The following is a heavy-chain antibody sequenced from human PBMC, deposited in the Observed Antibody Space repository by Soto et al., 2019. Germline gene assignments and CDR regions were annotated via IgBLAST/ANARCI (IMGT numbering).Heavy chain of an antibody. D-gene: IGHD3-22*01. CDR2: IYPDDSDT. J-gene: IGHJ4*02. Sequence: GESLKISCQTSVFSFTSHWIGWVRQMPGKGLEWMGIIYPDDSDTRYSPSFQGQVTISADKSIGTAYLQWSSLKASDTAIYFCARQAYDTSGYRYFDFWGQGTLVTVSS. V-gene: IGHV5-51*01. CDR1: VFSFTSHW. CDR3: ARQAYDTSGYRYFDF.